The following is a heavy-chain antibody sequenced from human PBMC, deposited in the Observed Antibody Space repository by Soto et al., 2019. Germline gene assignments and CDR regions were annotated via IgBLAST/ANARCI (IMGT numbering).Heavy chain of an antibody. V-gene: IGHV4-31*03. CDR1: GVSISSGGYY. J-gene: IGHJ5*02. Sequence: SETLSLTCTVFGVSISSGGYYWAWIRQYPGKGLEWIGYISYSGSTYYNPSLKSRVTISVDTSKNQSSLKLSSVTAADTAVYYCARAPYYYDSRFDPWGQGTLVTVSS. CDR3: ARAPYYYDSRFDP. D-gene: IGHD3-22*01. CDR2: ISYSGST.